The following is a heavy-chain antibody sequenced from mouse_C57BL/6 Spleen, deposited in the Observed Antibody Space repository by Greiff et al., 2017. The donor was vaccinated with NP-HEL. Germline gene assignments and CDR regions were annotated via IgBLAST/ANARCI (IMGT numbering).Heavy chain of an antibody. CDR2: IDPANGNT. J-gene: IGHJ2*01. Sequence: EVQLQQSVAELVRPGASVKLSCTASGFNIKNTYMHWVKQRPEQGLEWIGRIDPANGNTKYAPKFQGKATITADTSSNTAYLQLSSLTSEDTAIYYCARKEDYYYGSSYDYFDYWGQGTTLTVSS. V-gene: IGHV14-3*01. D-gene: IGHD1-1*01. CDR1: GFNIKNTY. CDR3: ARKEDYYYGSSYDYFDY.